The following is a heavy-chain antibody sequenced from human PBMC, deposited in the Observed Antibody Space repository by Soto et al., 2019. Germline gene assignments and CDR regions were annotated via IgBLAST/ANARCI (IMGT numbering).Heavy chain of an antibody. D-gene: IGHD5-12*01. CDR3: ARRGYSGYAR. CDR1: GGSFSGYY. J-gene: IGHJ4*02. V-gene: IGHV4-34*01. CDR2: INHSGST. Sequence: QVQLQQWGAGLLKPSETLSLTCAVYGGSFSGYYWSWIRQPPGKGLEWIGEINHSGSTNYNPSLKSRVNISVDTSKNQFSLKLSSVTAADTAVYYCARRGYSGYARWGQGTLVTVSS.